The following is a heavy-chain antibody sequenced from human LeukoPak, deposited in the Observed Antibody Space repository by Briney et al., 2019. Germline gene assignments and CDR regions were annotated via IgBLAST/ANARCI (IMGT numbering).Heavy chain of an antibody. Sequence: ASVKVSCKVSGYTFTSYAMHWVRQAPGQRLEWMGWINAGNGNTKYSQKFQGRVTITRDTSASTAYMELSSLRSEDTAVYYCARDYNGDYYFDYWGQGTLVTVSS. CDR1: GYTFTSYA. CDR3: ARDYNGDYYFDY. V-gene: IGHV1-3*01. CDR2: INAGNGNT. D-gene: IGHD4-17*01. J-gene: IGHJ4*02.